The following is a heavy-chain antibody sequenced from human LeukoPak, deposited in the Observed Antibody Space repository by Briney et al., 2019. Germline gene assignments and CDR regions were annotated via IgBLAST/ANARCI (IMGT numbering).Heavy chain of an antibody. CDR1: GFTFSSYW. V-gene: IGHV3-23*01. J-gene: IGHJ4*02. CDR2: ISGSGGST. Sequence: GGSLRLSCAASGFTFSSYWMSWVRQAPGKGLEWVSAISGSGGSTYYADSVKGRFTISRDNSKNTLYLQMNSLRAEDTAVYYCANPRVDCSGGSCYSSFGYWGQGTLVTVSS. D-gene: IGHD2-15*01. CDR3: ANPRVDCSGGSCYSSFGY.